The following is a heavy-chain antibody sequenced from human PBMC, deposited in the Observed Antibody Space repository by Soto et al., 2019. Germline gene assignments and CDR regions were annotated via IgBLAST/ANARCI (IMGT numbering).Heavy chain of an antibody. D-gene: IGHD2-15*01. CDR2: IRSKANDYAT. V-gene: IGHV3-73*02. CDR3: TGGYCTGGTCSSGYFQH. CDR1: GFTFSGST. J-gene: IGHJ1*01. Sequence: EVQLVQSGGGLVQPGGSLKLSCAASGFTFSGSTVHWVRQASGEGLQWVGRIRSKANDYATTYIASVKGRFTISRDDSRNKAYLQMSDLKTEDTAVYYCTGGYCTGGTCSSGYFQHWGQGALVTV.